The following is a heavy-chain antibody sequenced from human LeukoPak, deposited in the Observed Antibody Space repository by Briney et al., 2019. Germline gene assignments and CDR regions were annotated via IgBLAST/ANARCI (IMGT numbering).Heavy chain of an antibody. V-gene: IGHV4-59*08. Sequence: SDTLSLTCTVSGGSLSGYYWSWIRQPPGKGPEWIGYIYYSGSTNYNPSLKSRVTISVDTSKNQFSLKMNSVTAADTAVYYCARLASSGWSHCDYWGQGTLVTVSS. CDR2: IYYSGST. CDR3: ARLASSGWSHCDY. D-gene: IGHD6-19*01. CDR1: GGSLSGYY. J-gene: IGHJ4*02.